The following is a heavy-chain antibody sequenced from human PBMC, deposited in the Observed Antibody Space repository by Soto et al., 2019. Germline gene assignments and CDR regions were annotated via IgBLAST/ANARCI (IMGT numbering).Heavy chain of an antibody. CDR1: GGSLSSSSYY. D-gene: IGHD6-6*01. CDR3: AGGSSSGVHWFDP. J-gene: IGHJ5*02. V-gene: IGHV4-39*01. CDR2: IYYSGST. Sequence: QLQLQESGPGLVKPSETLSLTCTVSGGSLSSSSYYWGWIRQPPGKGLEWIGSIYYSGSTYYNPSLKSRVTISVDTSKNQFSLKLSSVTAADTAVYYCAGGSSSGVHWFDPWGQGTLVTVSS.